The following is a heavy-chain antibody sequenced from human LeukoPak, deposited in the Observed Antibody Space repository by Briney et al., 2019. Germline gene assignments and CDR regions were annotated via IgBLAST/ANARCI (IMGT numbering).Heavy chain of an antibody. V-gene: IGHV3-53*01. D-gene: IGHD3-10*01. CDR2: IYADGST. J-gene: IGHJ4*02. CDR1: GFIVSSHF. CDR3: ARDGVRGMYDHGHFDY. Sequence: GGSLRLSCAASGFIVSSHFMSWVRQAPGKGLEWVSVIYADGSTYYADTVKGRFTISRDNAKNSLYLQMNSLRDGDTAVYYCARDGVRGMYDHGHFDYWGQGTLVTVSS.